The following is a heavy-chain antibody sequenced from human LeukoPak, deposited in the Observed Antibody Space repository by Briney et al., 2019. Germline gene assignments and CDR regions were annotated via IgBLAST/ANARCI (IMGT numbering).Heavy chain of an antibody. D-gene: IGHD3-3*01. CDR1: GYTFTTYY. V-gene: IGHV1-46*01. CDR3: ARSWSHFDY. Sequence: ASVKVSFKASGYTFTTYYMHWVRQAPGQGLEWMGIINPSGGSTSYAQKFQGRVTMTRDTSTSTVYMELTSLRSEDTAVYYCARSWSHFDYWGQGTLVTVSS. J-gene: IGHJ4*02. CDR2: INPSGGST.